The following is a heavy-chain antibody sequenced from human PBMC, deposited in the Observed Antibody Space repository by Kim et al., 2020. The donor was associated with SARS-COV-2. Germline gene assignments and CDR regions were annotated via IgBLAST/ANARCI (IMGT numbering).Heavy chain of an antibody. J-gene: IGHJ6*02. V-gene: IGHV5-51*01. CDR2: DT. Sequence: DTRYSPSFQGQGTISADKSISTAYLQWSSLKASDTAMYYCARPMTGGMDVWGQGTTVTVSS. CDR3: ARPMTGGMDV.